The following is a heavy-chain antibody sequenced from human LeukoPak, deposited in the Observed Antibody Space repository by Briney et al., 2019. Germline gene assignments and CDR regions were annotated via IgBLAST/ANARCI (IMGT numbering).Heavy chain of an antibody. Sequence: SETLSLTCAVCGGSFSGYYWSWIRQPPGKGLEWIGEINHSGSTNYNPSLKSRVTISVDTSKNQFSLKLSSVTAADTAVYYCARRYSSGWTLWGQGTLVTVSS. D-gene: IGHD6-19*01. J-gene: IGHJ4*02. CDR1: GGSFSGYY. V-gene: IGHV4-34*01. CDR2: INHSGST. CDR3: ARRYSSGWTL.